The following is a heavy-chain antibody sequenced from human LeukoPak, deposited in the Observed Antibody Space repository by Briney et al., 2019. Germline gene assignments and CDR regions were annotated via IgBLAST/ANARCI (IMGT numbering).Heavy chain of an antibody. Sequence: SETLSLTCAVYGGSFSGYYWSWIRQPPGKGLEWIGEINHSGSTNYNPSLKSRVTISVDTSKNQFSLKLSSVTAADTAVYYCARGYEYCGGDCYPAHFDYWSQGTLVTVSS. CDR3: ARGYEYCGGDCYPAHFDY. CDR2: INHSGST. CDR1: GGSFSGYY. D-gene: IGHD2-21*02. V-gene: IGHV4-34*01. J-gene: IGHJ4*02.